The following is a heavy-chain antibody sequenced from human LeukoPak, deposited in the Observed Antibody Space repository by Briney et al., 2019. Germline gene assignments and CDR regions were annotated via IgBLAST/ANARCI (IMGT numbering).Heavy chain of an antibody. V-gene: IGHV3-7*01. CDR2: IKQDGSEK. Sequence: PGGSLRLSCAASGFTLSSYWMSWVRQAPGKGLEWVANIKQDGSEKYYVDSVKGRFTISRDNAKNSLYLQMNSLRAEDTAVYYCARGNAFDIWGQGTMVTVSS. CDR1: GFTLSSYW. CDR3: ARGNAFDI. J-gene: IGHJ3*02.